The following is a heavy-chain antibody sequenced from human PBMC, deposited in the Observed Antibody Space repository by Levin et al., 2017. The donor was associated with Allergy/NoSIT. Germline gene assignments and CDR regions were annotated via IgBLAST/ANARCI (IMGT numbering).Heavy chain of an antibody. CDR2: IYYSGST. Sequence: SETLSLTCTVSGGSISSSSYYWGWIRQPPGTGLEWIGSIYYSGSTYYNPSLKSRVTISVDTSKNQFSLKLSSVTAADTAVYYCARDRGGVLGYSSSYDAFDIWGQGTMVTVSS. J-gene: IGHJ3*02. CDR3: ARDRGGVLGYSSSYDAFDI. CDR1: GGSISSSSYY. D-gene: IGHD6-6*01. V-gene: IGHV4-39*07.